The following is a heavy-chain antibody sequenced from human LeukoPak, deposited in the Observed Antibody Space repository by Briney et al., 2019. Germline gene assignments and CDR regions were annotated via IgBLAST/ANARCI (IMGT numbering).Heavy chain of an antibody. V-gene: IGHV3-69-1*01. CDR3: ARAYYRVDY. CDR1: GFTFSAYA. Sequence: GGSLRLSCEASGFTFSAYAMTWVRQAPGKGLEWVSSIGSDNKPHYSESVKGRFAISRDNAKNTLYLQMNSLRAEDTAVYYCARAYYRVDYWGQGTLVTVSS. CDR2: IGSDNKP. J-gene: IGHJ4*02. D-gene: IGHD2/OR15-2a*01.